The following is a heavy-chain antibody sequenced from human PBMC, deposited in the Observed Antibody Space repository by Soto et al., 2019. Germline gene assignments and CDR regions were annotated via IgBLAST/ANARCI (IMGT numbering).Heavy chain of an antibody. CDR3: ARDGGRHSGGMDY. CDR2: IIPIFGTA. Sequence: QVQLVQSGAEVKKPGSSVKVSCKASGGTFSSYSINWVRQAPGQGLEWMGEIIPIFGTANYAQRFQGRVTITADESTSTAYMELSSLRSEDTAVYYCARDGGRHSGGMDYWGQGTLVTVSS. J-gene: IGHJ4*02. CDR1: GGTFSSYS. D-gene: IGHD1-26*01. V-gene: IGHV1-69*01.